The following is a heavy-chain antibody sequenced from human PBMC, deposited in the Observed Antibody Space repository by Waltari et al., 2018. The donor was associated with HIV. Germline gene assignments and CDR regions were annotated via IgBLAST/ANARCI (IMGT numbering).Heavy chain of an antibody. CDR1: GFTFNHYP. CDR3: AREGRGSYYPFDY. CDR2: ISYDGSNK. Sequence: QVQLVESGGGVVQPGRSLRLSCAASGFTFNHYPMHWVRQAPGKGLEWVAVISYDGSNKYYADSVKGRFTISRDNSKNTLYLQMNSLRAEDTAVYYCAREGRGSYYPFDYWGQGTLVTVSS. D-gene: IGHD1-26*01. V-gene: IGHV3-30-3*01. J-gene: IGHJ4*02.